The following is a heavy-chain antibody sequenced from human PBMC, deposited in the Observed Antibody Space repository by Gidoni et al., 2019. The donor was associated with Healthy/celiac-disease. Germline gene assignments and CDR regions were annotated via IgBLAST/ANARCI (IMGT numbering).Heavy chain of an antibody. CDR2: IYSGGST. Sequence: EVQLVESGGGLVQPGGSLRLPCAASGSTVSSNYMSWVRQAPGKGLEWVSVIYSGGSTYYADSVKGRFTISRDNSKNTLYLQMNSLRAEDTAVYYCAKPLQSYYYYGMDVWGQGTTVTVSS. J-gene: IGHJ6*02. D-gene: IGHD4-4*01. CDR1: GSTVSSNY. V-gene: IGHV3-66*02. CDR3: AKPLQSYYYYGMDV.